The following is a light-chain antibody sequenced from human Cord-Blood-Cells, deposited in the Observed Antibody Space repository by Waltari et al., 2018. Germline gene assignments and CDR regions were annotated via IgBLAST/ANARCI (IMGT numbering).Light chain of an antibody. Sequence: SYELTQPPSSSVSPGQPASITCSGDKLGDNYACWYQQQPGQSPVLVIYQDSKRPSGIPERFSGSNSGNTATLTISGTQAMDEADYYCQAWDSSTVVFGGGTKLTVL. CDR2: QDS. CDR3: QAWDSSTVV. CDR1: KLGDNY. J-gene: IGLJ2*01. V-gene: IGLV3-1*01.